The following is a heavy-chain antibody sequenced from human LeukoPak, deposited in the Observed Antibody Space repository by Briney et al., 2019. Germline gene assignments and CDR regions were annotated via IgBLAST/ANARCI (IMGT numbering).Heavy chain of an antibody. J-gene: IGHJ6*02. CDR2: INTNTGNP. CDR3: ARKRYGDYWGLSYYYGMDV. V-gene: IGHV7-4-1*02. CDR1: GYTFTSYA. D-gene: IGHD4-17*01. Sequence: ASVKVSCKASGYTFTSYAMNWVRQAPGQGLEWMGWINTNTGNPTYAQGFTGRFVFSLDTSVSTAYLQISSLKAEDTAVYYCARKRYGDYWGLSYYYGMDVWGQGTTVTVSS.